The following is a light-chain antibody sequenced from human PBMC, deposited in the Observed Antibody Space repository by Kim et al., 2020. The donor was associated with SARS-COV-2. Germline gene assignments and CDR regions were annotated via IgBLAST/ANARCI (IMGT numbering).Light chain of an antibody. CDR2: GAS. CDR1: QSVLYSSNNKNY. J-gene: IGKJ4*01. V-gene: IGKV4-1*01. CDR3: QQYYSSPLT. Sequence: ATINCKSSQSVLYSSNNKNYLAWHQQKPGQPPKLLIYGASTRESGVPDRFSGSGSGTDFTLTISGLQAEDVAIYYCQQYYSSPLTFGGGTKVDIK.